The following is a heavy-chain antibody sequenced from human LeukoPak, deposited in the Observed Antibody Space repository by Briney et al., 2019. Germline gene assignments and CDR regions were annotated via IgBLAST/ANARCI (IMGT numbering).Heavy chain of an antibody. V-gene: IGHV3-64*01. D-gene: IGHD5-24*01. J-gene: IGHJ5*02. CDR1: GFSFSSSA. Sequence: GGSLRLSCAASGFSFSSSAMYWVRHAPGKGLEYVSCISSNGGSTYYANSLKARFTISRDNSKNTLYLQMGTLSAEDMAVYYCARSGGGYIERNNWFDPWGQGTPVAVSS. CDR3: ARSGGGYIERNNWFDP. CDR2: ISSNGGST.